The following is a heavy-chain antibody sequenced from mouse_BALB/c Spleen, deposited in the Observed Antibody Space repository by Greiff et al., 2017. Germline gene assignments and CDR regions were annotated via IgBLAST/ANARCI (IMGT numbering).Heavy chain of an antibody. Sequence: VPLQQSGAELVRPGALVKLSCKASGFNIKDYYMHWVKQRPEQGLEWIGWIDPENGNTIYDPKFQGKASITADTSSNTAYLQLSSLTSEDTAVYYCAREEITTATFAYWGQGTLVTVSA. CDR1: GFNIKDYY. CDR2: IDPENGNT. J-gene: IGHJ3*01. D-gene: IGHD1-2*01. V-gene: IGHV14-1*02. CDR3: AREEITTATFAY.